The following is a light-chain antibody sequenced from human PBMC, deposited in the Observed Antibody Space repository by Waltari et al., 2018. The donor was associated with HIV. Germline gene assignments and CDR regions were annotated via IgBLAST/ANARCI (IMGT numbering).Light chain of an antibody. CDR1: QGISNF. V-gene: IGKV1-NL1*01. Sequence: DIQMTQSPSSLSASVGDRVTITCRASQGISNFLAWYTQKPGKAPRLLLSLASKLESGVPSRFSGSGSGTDYTLTISSLQPEDFATYYCQQYYNTPPWTFGQGTKVEIK. CDR2: LAS. CDR3: QQYYNTPPWT. J-gene: IGKJ1*01.